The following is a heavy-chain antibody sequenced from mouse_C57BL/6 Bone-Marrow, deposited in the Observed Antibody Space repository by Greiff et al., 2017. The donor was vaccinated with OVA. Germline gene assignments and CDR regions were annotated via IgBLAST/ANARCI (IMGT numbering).Heavy chain of an antibody. CDR2: IYPGDGDT. V-gene: IGHV1-80*01. CDR1: GYAFSSYW. J-gene: IGHJ2*01. CDR3: ARDWGYFDY. Sequence: VQLQQSGAELVKPGASVKISCKASGYAFSSYWMNWVQQRPGKGLEWIGQIYPGDGDTNYNGKFKGKATLTADKSSSTAYMQLSSLTSEDSAVYFCARDWGYFDYWGQGTTLTVSS.